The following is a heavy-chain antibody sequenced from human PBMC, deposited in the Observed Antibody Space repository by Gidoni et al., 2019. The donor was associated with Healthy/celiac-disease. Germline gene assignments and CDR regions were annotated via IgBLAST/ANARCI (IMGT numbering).Heavy chain of an antibody. J-gene: IGHJ4*02. CDR2: IYPGDSDT. V-gene: IGHV5-51*01. CDR3: ARSYLGRIVVVPAASFDY. Sequence: EVQLVQSGAEVKKPGESLKISCKGSGYSFTSYWIGWVRQMPGKGLEWMGIIYPGDSDTRYSPSFQGQVTISADKSISTAYLQWSSLKASDTAMYYCARSYLGRIVVVPAASFDYWGQGTLVTVSS. CDR1: GYSFTSYW. D-gene: IGHD2-2*01.